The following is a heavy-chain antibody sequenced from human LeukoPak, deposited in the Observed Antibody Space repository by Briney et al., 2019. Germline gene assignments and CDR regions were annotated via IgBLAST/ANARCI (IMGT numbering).Heavy chain of an antibody. J-gene: IGHJ4*02. D-gene: IGHD6-19*01. Sequence: GGSLRLSCAASGFAFISFTMSWVRQTPGKGLEWVAPISGTGDNTYYADSVKGRFTISRDNSRNTLYLQMNSLGAEDTAVYYCAKDHGVAVTGMFYWGQGTLVTVSS. CDR2: ISGTGDNT. CDR3: AKDHGVAVTGMFY. V-gene: IGHV3-23*01. CDR1: GFAFISFT.